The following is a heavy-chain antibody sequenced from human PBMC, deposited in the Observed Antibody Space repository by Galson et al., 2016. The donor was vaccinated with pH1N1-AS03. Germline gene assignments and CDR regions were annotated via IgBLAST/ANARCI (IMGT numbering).Heavy chain of an antibody. CDR1: GDSINSGDYH. CDR3: ARFTMGAFDY. D-gene: IGHD3-3*01. Sequence: TLSLTCTVSGDSINSGDYHWSWIRQPAGKGLEWIGRISTIGLTNYKASPRGRVTMSIDTSKSQFSLKLPSVTAAATAMYYCARFTMGAFDYWGQGTLVPGSS. J-gene: IGHJ4*02. V-gene: IGHV4-61*02. CDR2: ISTIGLT.